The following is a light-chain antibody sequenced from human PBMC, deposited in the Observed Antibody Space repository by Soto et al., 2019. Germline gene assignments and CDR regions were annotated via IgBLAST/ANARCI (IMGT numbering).Light chain of an antibody. CDR2: PAS. V-gene: IGKV1-39*01. Sequence: DIQMTQSPSSLSASVGDRVTITCRASQGGSAYLLWYQQRQGTAPKLLLYPASNLLSGVPSRFSGSGSGTNFTLTISSLQPEDFATYYCQQSYKTPHTFGQGTKLEIK. J-gene: IGKJ2*01. CDR3: QQSYKTPHT. CDR1: QGGSAY.